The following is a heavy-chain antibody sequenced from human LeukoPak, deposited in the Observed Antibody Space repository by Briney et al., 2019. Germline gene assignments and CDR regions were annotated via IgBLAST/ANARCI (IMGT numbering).Heavy chain of an antibody. CDR1: GFTFSSYA. Sequence: GGSLRLSCAASGFTFSSYAMHWVRQAPGKGLEWVAVISYDGSNKYYADSVKGRFTISRDNSKNTLYLQMNSLRAEDTAVYYCAKDRGPNLGYFDYWGQGTLVTVSS. J-gene: IGHJ4*02. V-gene: IGHV3-30-3*01. CDR2: ISYDGSNK. D-gene: IGHD1-14*01. CDR3: AKDRGPNLGYFDY.